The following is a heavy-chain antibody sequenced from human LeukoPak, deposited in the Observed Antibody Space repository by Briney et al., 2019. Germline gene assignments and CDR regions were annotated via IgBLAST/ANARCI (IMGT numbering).Heavy chain of an antibody. Sequence: ASVKVSCKASGYTFTDYYMHWVRQAPGQGLERMGWINPNSGGTNYAQKFQGRVTMTRDTSISTAYMELSRLRSDDTAVYYCARGPARGNWFDPWGQGTLVTVSS. CDR1: GYTFTDYY. CDR2: INPNSGGT. V-gene: IGHV1-2*02. J-gene: IGHJ5*02. CDR3: ARGPARGNWFDP.